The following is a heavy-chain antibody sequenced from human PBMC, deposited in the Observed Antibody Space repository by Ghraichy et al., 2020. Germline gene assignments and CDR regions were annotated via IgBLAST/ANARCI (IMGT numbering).Heavy chain of an antibody. J-gene: IGHJ5*02. D-gene: IGHD1-26*01. CDR2: ISGSGGIT. CDR1: GSNFGLSA. CDR3: AKGGGTHPTNWFDP. V-gene: IGHV3-23*01. Sequence: GGSLRLSCAASGSNFGLSAMTWVRQAPGKGLEWVSGISGSGGITYYADSVKGRFTISRDNSKNTLYVQMNSLRAEDTAIYYCAKGGGTHPTNWFDPWGQGALVIVSS.